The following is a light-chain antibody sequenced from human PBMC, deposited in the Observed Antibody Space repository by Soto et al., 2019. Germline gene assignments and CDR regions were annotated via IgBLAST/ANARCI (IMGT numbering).Light chain of an antibody. CDR2: GAS. Sequence: EKVMTQSPATLSMSPGERATLSCRASQNINTSLAWYQQKPGQAPRLLIYGASTRATGIPARFSGSGSGTEFTLTISSLQSEDFAVYYCQQYTNWPSWTFGQGTKVEIK. CDR3: QQYTNWPSWT. J-gene: IGKJ1*01. CDR1: QNINTS. V-gene: IGKV3-15*01.